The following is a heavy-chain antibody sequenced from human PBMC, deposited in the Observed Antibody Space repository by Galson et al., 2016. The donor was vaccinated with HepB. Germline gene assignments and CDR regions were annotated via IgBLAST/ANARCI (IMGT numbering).Heavy chain of an antibody. J-gene: IGHJ6*02. V-gene: IGHV3-7*01. CDR1: GFTFNIYW. Sequence: SLRLSCAASGFTFNIYWMSWVRQAPGKGLEWVANIKHDGSQKKYMDSVKGRFTISRDNAQNSLFLQMNSLRAEDTAVYYCAKDSYYDILTGPTYYYYGMDVWGRGTPVTVS. CDR2: IKHDGSQK. CDR3: AKDSYYDILTGPTYYYYGMDV. D-gene: IGHD3-9*01.